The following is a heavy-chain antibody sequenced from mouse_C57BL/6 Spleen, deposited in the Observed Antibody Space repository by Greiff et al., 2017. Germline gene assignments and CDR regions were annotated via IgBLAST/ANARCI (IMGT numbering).Heavy chain of an antibody. V-gene: IGHV5-16*01. J-gene: IGHJ3*01. Sequence: EVQLVESEGGLVQPGSSMKLSCTASGFTFSDYYMAWVRQVPEKGLEWVANINYDGSSTYYLDSLKSRFIISRDNAKNILYLQMSSLKSEDTATYYCAREDGYWRGFAYWGQGTLVTVSA. CDR3: AREDGYWRGFAY. D-gene: IGHD2-3*01. CDR2: INYDGSST. CDR1: GFTFSDYY.